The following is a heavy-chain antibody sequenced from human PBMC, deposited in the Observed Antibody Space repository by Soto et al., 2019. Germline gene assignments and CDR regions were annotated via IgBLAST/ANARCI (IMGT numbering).Heavy chain of an antibody. CDR3: AKGPIAGSYKYFQH. V-gene: IGHV3-9*01. CDR2: ISWDSGSI. D-gene: IGHD3-10*01. Sequence: PGGSLRLSCAASGFTFDDYAMHWVRQAPGKGLEWVSSISWDSGSIGYADSVKGRFTISRDNAKDSLYLQMNSLRAEDTALYYCAKGPIAGSYKYFQHWGQGTLVTVSS. J-gene: IGHJ1*01. CDR1: GFTFDDYA.